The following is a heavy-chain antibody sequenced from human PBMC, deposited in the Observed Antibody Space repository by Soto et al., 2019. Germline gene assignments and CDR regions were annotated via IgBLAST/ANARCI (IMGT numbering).Heavy chain of an antibody. V-gene: IGHV3-15*07. CDR1: GFTFSNAW. Sequence: PGGSLRLSCAASGFTFSNAWMNWVRQAPGKGLEWVGRIKSKTDGGTTDYAAPVKGRFTISRDDSKNTLYLQMNSLKTEDTAVYYCAKEDNYYDSSGYYLEYFHHWGQGTLVTVSS. CDR2: IKSKTDGGTT. CDR3: AKEDNYYDSSGYYLEYFHH. D-gene: IGHD3-22*01. J-gene: IGHJ1*01.